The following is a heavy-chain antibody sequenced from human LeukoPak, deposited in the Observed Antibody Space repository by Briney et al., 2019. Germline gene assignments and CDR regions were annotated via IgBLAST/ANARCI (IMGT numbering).Heavy chain of an antibody. CDR2: FDPEDGET. CDR3: ATGKLWWELPGRGSYYYYGMDV. D-gene: IGHD1-26*01. Sequence: ASVKVSCKVSGYTLTELSMHWVRQAPGKGLEWMGGFDPEDGETIYAQKFQGRVTMTEDTSTDTAYMELSSLRSEDTAAYYCATGKLWWELPGRGSYYYYGMDVWGQGTTVTVSS. J-gene: IGHJ6*02. V-gene: IGHV1-24*01. CDR1: GYTLTELS.